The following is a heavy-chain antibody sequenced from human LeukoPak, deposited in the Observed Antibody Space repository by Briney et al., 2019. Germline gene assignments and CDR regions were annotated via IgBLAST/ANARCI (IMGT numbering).Heavy chain of an antibody. D-gene: IGHD2-15*01. J-gene: IGHJ4*02. Sequence: SETLSLTCTVSGGSINNYYWTWIRQPPGKGLEWLGYISYSGSTSYIPSLKSRVTISVDTSKNQFSLKLSSVTAADTAVYYCARSNIRCGDIVVVVAAPRYFDYWGQGTLVTVSS. CDR2: ISYSGST. V-gene: IGHV4-59*12. CDR1: GGSINNYY. CDR3: ARSNIRCGDIVVVVAAPRYFDY.